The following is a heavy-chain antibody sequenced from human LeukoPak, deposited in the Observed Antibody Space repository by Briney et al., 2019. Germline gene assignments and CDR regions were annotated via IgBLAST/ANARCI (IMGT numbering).Heavy chain of an antibody. CDR1: GFTFSSYA. V-gene: IGHV3-30-3*01. Sequence: TGGSLRLSCAASGFTFSSYAMHWVRQAPGKGLEWVAVISYDGSNKYYADSVKGRFTISRDNAKNSLYLQMNSLRGEDTAVYYCARVPPTVGSSDIWGQGTMVTVSS. CDR2: ISYDGSNK. CDR3: ARVPPTVGSSDI. J-gene: IGHJ3*02. D-gene: IGHD5/OR15-5a*01.